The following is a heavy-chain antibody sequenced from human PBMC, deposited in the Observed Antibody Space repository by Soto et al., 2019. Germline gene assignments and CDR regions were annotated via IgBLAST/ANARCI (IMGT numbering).Heavy chain of an antibody. CDR3: ARVRRARCSGGSCFDY. CDR2: ISYDGINK. D-gene: IGHD2-15*01. J-gene: IGHJ4*02. V-gene: IGHV3-30-3*01. Sequence: QVQLVESGGGVVQPGRSLRLSCAASGFTFSSYAMHWVRQAPGKGLEWGAGISYDGINKYYADYVKGRFTISRDNSKNTLYLQMNSLSAEDTAVYYCARVRRARCSGGSCFDYWGQGTLVTVSS. CDR1: GFTFSSYA.